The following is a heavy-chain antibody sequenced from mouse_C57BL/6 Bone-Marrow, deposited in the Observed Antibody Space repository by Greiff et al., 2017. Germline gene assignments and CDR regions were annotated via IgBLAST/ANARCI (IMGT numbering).Heavy chain of an antibody. Sequence: EVMLVESGGGLVQPGGSLKLSCAASGFTFSDYGMAWVRQAPRKGPEWVAFISNLAYSIYYADTVTGRFTISRENAKNTLYLEMSSLRSEDTAMYYCARTLYDYDGVDYWGQGTTLTVSS. CDR3: ARTLYDYDGVDY. CDR1: GFTFSDYG. V-gene: IGHV5-15*01. CDR2: ISNLAYSI. D-gene: IGHD2-4*01. J-gene: IGHJ2*01.